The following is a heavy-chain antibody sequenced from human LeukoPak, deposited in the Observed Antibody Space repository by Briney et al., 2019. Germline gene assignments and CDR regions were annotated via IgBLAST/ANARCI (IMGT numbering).Heavy chain of an antibody. CDR1: GGTFSSYA. J-gene: IGHJ4*02. V-gene: IGHV1-69*13. D-gene: IGHD2-15*01. Sequence: GASVKVSCKASGGTFSSYAISWVRQAPGQGLEWMGGIIPIFGTANCAQKFQGRVTITADESTSTAYMELSSLRSDDTAVYYCARGLSCSGNTCYAAHFDSWGQGTLVTVSS. CDR2: IIPIFGTA. CDR3: ARGLSCSGNTCYAAHFDS.